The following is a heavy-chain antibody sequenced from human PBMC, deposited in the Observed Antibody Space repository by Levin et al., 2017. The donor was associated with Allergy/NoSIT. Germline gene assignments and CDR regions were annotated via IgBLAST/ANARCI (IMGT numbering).Heavy chain of an antibody. V-gene: IGHV3-48*02. Sequence: SVKGRFTISRDNAKNSLSLQMNSLRDDDTAIYYCARAPSTGWYDDAFDLWGQGTVVTVSS. CDR3: ARAPSTGWYDDAFDL. J-gene: IGHJ3*01. D-gene: IGHD6-19*01.